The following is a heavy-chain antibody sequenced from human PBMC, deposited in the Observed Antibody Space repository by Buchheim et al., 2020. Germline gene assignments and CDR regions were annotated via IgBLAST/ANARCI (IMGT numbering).Heavy chain of an antibody. Sequence: EVQLVESGGGLVQPGGSLRLSCAASGFTFRIYSMSWVRQAPGKGLEWVSYISSSSGSTIYYADSVKGRFTISRDNAKTSLFLQMNSLRADDTAVYYCATYSDSIPYWGQGTL. CDR1: GFTFRIYS. J-gene: IGHJ4*02. D-gene: IGHD4-11*01. CDR2: ISSSSGSTI. CDR3: ATYSDSIPY. V-gene: IGHV3-48*04.